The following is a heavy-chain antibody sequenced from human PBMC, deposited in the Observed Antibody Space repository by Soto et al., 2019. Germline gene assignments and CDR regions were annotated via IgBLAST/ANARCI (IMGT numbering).Heavy chain of an antibody. CDR1: GCTFPNND. CDR2: MNPGSGDT. V-gene: IGHV1-8*02. J-gene: IGHJ5*02. Sequence: GVEVKVCFKAAGCTFPNNDVSWVRQAPGQGLEWMGWMNPGSGDTGYAQKFQGRVTMTRDISIATAYMELNSLTSEDTAIYYCAKMESFGSLNWLDPWGQGTLVNVSS. CDR3: AKMESFGSLNWLDP. D-gene: IGHD5-18*01.